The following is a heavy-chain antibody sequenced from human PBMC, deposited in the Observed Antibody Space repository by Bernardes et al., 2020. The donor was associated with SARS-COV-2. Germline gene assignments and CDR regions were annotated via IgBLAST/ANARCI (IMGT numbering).Heavy chain of an antibody. V-gene: IGHV1-69*13. Sequence: SVKVSCKASGGTFSSYAISWVRQAPGQGLEWMGGIIPIFGTANYAQKFQGRVTITADESTSTAYMELSSLRSEDTAVYYCASGSYYRRESSSFDYWGQGTLVTVSS. J-gene: IGHJ4*02. CDR2: IIPIFGTA. CDR1: GGTFSSYA. CDR3: ASGSYYRRESSSFDY. D-gene: IGHD1-26*01.